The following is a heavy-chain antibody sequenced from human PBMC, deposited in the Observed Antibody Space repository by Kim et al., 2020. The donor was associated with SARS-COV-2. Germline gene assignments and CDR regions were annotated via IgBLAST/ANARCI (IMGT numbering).Heavy chain of an antibody. CDR1: GYTFTSYA. Sequence: ASVKVSCKASGYTFTSYAMHWVRQAPGQRLEWMGWINAGNGNTKYSQKFQGRVTITRDTSASTAYMELSSLRSEDTAVYYCARVGDNWNDAYYYGMDVWGQGTTVTVSS. J-gene: IGHJ6*02. CDR3: ARVGDNWNDAYYYGMDV. D-gene: IGHD1-1*01. CDR2: INAGNGNT. V-gene: IGHV1-3*01.